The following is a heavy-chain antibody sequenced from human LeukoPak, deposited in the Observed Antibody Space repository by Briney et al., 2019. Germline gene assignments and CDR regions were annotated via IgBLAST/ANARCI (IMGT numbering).Heavy chain of an antibody. J-gene: IGHJ4*02. CDR2: ISSSGSTI. CDR3: ARRAVAGSIDY. CDR1: GFTFSSYE. V-gene: IGHV3-48*03. Sequence: GGSLRLSCAASGFTFSSYEMNWVRQAPGKGLEWVSYISSSGSTIYYADSVKGRFTISRDNAENSLYLQMNSLRAEDTAVYYCARRAVAGSIDYWGQGTPVTVSS. D-gene: IGHD6-19*01.